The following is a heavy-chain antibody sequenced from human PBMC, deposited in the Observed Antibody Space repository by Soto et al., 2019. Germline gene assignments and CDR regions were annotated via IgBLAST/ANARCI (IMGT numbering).Heavy chain of an antibody. V-gene: IGHV6-1*01. J-gene: IGHJ3*02. CDR3: ARGPFTMRRPDAFDI. Sequence: SETLSVTCAISGDSVSSNSAAWNWIRQSPSRGLEWLGRTYYRSKWYNDYAVSVKSRITINPDTSKNQFSLQLNSVTPEDTAVYYCARGPFTMRRPDAFDIWGQGTMVTVS. CDR1: GDSVSSNSAA. D-gene: IGHD3-22*01. CDR2: TYYRSKWYN.